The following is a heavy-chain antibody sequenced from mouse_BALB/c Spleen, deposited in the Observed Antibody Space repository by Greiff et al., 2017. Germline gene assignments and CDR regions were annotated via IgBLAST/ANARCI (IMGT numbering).Heavy chain of an antibody. V-gene: IGHV5-9*03. CDR1: GFTFSSYT. CDR3: ARYTPLDGYYAMDY. Sequence: EVKLMESGGGLVKPGGSLKLSCAASGFTFSSYTMSWVRQTPEKRLEWVATISSGGGNTYYPDSVKGRFTISRDNAKNNLYLQMSSLRSEDTALYYCARYTPLDGYYAMDYWGQGTSVTVSS. J-gene: IGHJ4*01. D-gene: IGHD2-3*01. CDR2: ISSGGGNT.